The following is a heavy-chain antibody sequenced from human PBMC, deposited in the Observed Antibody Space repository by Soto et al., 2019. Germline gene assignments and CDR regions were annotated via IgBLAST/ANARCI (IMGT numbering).Heavy chain of an antibody. D-gene: IGHD3-10*01. CDR1: GFTFCRFG. CDR3: AKDLYGSETYTYYCGMDV. Sequence: SLRLSCAASGFTFCRFGMHWIRQAPGKGLEWVAVISYDGSNRFYADSVKGRFTISRDNSKNTLYLQMNSLRPEDTAGYYCAKDLYGSETYTYYCGMDVWGQGTTVTVSS. V-gene: IGHV3-30*18. CDR2: ISYDGSNR. J-gene: IGHJ6*02.